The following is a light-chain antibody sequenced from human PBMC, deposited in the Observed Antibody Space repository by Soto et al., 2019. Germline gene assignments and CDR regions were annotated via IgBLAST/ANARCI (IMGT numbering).Light chain of an antibody. Sequence: QSALTQPASVSGSPGQSITISCTGTSSDVGSYNVVSWYQQHPGKAPKLLIYEVSKRPSGVSDRFSGSKSGNTASLTISGLQAEDEADYHCCSCAGSSSAYVFGTGTKLTVL. CDR3: CSCAGSSSAYV. V-gene: IGLV2-23*02. CDR2: EVS. CDR1: SSDVGSYNV. J-gene: IGLJ1*01.